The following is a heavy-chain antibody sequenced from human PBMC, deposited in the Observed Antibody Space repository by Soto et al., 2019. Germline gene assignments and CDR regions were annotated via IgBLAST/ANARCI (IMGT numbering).Heavy chain of an antibody. CDR1: GGTFSSYA. V-gene: IGHV1-69*12. CDR2: IIPIFGTA. CDR3: ARHVPAAGYDYGMDV. J-gene: IGHJ6*02. Sequence: QVQLVQSGAEVKKPGSSVKVSCKASGGTFSSYAISWVRQAPGQGLEWMGGIIPIFGTANYAQKFQGRVTITADESTSTAYMDRSSLRSEDTAVYYCARHVPAAGYDYGMDVWGQGTTVTVSS. D-gene: IGHD2-2*01.